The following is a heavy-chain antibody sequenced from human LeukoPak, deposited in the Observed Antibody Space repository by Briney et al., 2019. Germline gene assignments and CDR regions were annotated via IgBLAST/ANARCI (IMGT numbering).Heavy chain of an antibody. CDR1: GGSIRSSSYY. D-gene: IGHD6-13*01. J-gene: IGHJ4*02. CDR2: IHYSGST. Sequence: SETLSLTCSVSGGSIRSSSYYWGWIRQPPGKGLEWIGSIHYSGSTYYNASLKGRVTISVDTSKNQFSLKVSSVTAGDTAVYYCARVQSGIAEAFDYWGQGTLVTVSS. V-gene: IGHV4-39*01. CDR3: ARVQSGIAEAFDY.